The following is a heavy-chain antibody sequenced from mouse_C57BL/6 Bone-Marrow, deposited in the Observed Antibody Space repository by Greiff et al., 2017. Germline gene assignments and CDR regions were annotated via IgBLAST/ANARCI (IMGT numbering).Heavy chain of an antibody. V-gene: IGHV5-4*03. J-gene: IGHJ2*01. CDR1: GFTFGSYA. CDR2: ISDGGSYT. Sequence: EVMLVESGGGLVKPGGSLKLSCAASGFTFGSYAMSWVRQTPEKRLEWVATISDGGSYTYYPDNVKGRFTISRDNAKNNLYLQMSHLKSEDTAMYYCARGGYFDYWGQGTTLTVSS. D-gene: IGHD1-1*02. CDR3: ARGGYFDY.